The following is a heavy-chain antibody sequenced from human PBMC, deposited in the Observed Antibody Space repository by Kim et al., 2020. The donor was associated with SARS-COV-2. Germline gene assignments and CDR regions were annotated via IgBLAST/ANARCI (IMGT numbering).Heavy chain of an antibody. D-gene: IGHD5-12*01. Sequence: ADPVKGRFTTSTDNAKTSLYLQMNSLRAEDTAVYYCARDLDRDGYLFDYWGQGTLVTVSS. V-gene: IGHV3-11*01. J-gene: IGHJ4*02. CDR3: ARDLDRDGYLFDY.